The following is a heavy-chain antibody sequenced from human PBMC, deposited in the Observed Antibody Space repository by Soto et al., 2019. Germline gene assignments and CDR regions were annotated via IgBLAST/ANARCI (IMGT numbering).Heavy chain of an antibody. J-gene: IGHJ5*02. V-gene: IGHV3-33*01. Sequence: QVQLVESGGGVVQPGRSLRLSCAASGFTFSIYGIHWVRQAPGKGLEWVAVIWYDGSNTHYADSVKGRFTISRDNSKNTVYLQMNSLRVEDTAVYYYARVAADRGWGVNWFDPWPQGTLVTVSS. D-gene: IGHD3-16*01. CDR1: GFTFSIYG. CDR3: ARVAADRGWGVNWFDP. CDR2: IWYDGSNT.